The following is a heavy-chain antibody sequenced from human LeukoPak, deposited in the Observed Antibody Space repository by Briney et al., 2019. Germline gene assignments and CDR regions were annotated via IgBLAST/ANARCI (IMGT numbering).Heavy chain of an antibody. J-gene: IGHJ4*02. Sequence: SETLSLTCTVSGGSISSYYWSWIRQPPGKGLEWIGYIYYSGSTNYNPSLKSRVTISVDTSKNQFSLKLSSVTAADTAVYYCARHWRTYYDSSGYHDYWGQGTLVTASS. D-gene: IGHD3-22*01. CDR2: IYYSGST. CDR3: ARHWRTYYDSSGYHDY. V-gene: IGHV4-59*08. CDR1: GGSISSYY.